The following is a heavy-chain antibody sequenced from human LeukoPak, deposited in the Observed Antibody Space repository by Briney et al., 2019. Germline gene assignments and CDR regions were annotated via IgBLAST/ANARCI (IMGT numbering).Heavy chain of an antibody. V-gene: IGHV3-21*01. CDR2: ISSSSSHI. CDR1: GFTLSRYS. J-gene: IGHJ4*02. CDR3: ARGGNLYCSATSCYDFDY. Sequence: GGSLRLSCAASGFTLSRYSMNWVRQAPGKGLEWVSSISSSSSHIYYGDSVKGRFTISGDNAKNSLYLQINSLRAEDTAVYYCARGGNLYCSATSCYDFDYWGQGTLVTVSS. D-gene: IGHD2-2*01.